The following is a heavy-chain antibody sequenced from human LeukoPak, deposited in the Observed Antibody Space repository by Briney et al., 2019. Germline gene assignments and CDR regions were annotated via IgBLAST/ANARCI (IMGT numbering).Heavy chain of an antibody. Sequence: GGSLRLSRAASGFTFSSYSMNWVRQAPGKGLEWVSSISSSSSYIYYADSVKGRFTISRDNAKNSLYLQMNSLRAEDTAVYYCARTPHSGSYRVDYWGQGTLVAVSS. V-gene: IGHV3-21*01. CDR3: ARTPHSGSYRVDY. CDR2: ISSSSSYI. CDR1: GFTFSSYS. D-gene: IGHD1-26*01. J-gene: IGHJ4*02.